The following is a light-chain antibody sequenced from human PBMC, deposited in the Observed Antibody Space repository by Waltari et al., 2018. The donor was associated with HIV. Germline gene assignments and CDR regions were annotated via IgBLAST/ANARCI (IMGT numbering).Light chain of an antibody. CDR1: SNNGDDYKY. CDR3: ASYISSSSPE. CDR2: EDS. V-gene: IGLV2-14*01. J-gene: IGLJ3*02. Sequence: QSALTQPASVSGSPGQSITISCTGTSNNGDDYKYVSWYQHPPGKAPKVIICEDSHRPSGVSNRSSGSKSGNTASLTIAGLQPEDEADYFCASYISSSSPEFGGGTKVTVL.